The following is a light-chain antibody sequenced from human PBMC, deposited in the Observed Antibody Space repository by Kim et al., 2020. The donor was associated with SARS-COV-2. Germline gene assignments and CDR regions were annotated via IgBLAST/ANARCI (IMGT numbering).Light chain of an antibody. CDR2: GAS. CDR1: QSVTNTY. V-gene: IGKV3-20*01. Sequence: SPAERATLSCRASQSVTNTYLAWYQQKPGQAPRLLIYGASNRAAGIPDRFSGSGSGTDFTLTISRLEAEDFAVYYCQQYANSPRTFGQGTKVDIK. J-gene: IGKJ1*01. CDR3: QQYANSPRT.